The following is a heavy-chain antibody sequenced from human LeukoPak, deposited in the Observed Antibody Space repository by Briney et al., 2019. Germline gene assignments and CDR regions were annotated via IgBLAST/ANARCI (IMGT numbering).Heavy chain of an antibody. J-gene: IGHJ3*02. V-gene: IGHV1-46*01. CDR3: ARDFGYCSSTSCYENAFDI. CDR1: GGTFSSYA. D-gene: IGHD2-2*03. CDR2: INPSGGST. Sequence: ASVKVSCKASGGTFSSYAISWVRQAPGQGLEWMGIINPSGGSTSYAQKFQGRVTMTRDTSTSTVYMELSSLRSEDTAVYYCARDFGYCSSTSCYENAFDIWGQGTMVTVSS.